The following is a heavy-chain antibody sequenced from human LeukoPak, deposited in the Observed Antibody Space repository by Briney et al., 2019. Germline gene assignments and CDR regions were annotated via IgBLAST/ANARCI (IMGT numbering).Heavy chain of an antibody. Sequence: ASVKVSCKTSGYTFTSYGISWVRQAPGQGPEWVGWISPYNGNTKYARKFQDRVTMTTDTSTSTAYMELRSLRSDDTAVYFCARGFCYDSGVFPDFQTFDSWGQGTLVTVSS. V-gene: IGHV1-18*01. D-gene: IGHD3-22*01. CDR1: GYTFTSYG. J-gene: IGHJ4*02. CDR2: ISPYNGNT. CDR3: ARGFCYDSGVFPDFQTFDS.